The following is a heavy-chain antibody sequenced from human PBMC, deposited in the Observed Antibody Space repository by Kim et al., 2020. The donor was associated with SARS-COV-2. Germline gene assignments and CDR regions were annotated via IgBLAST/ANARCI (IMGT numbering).Heavy chain of an antibody. J-gene: IGHJ6*01. CDR1: GFTFDDYA. D-gene: IGHD5-18*01. CDR3: AKVGYEFQYYYGMDV. Sequence: GGSLRLSCAASGFTFDDYAMHWVRQAPGKGLEWVAGISWNGGSICYADSVKGRFTISRDNAKNTLYLQMNSLRAEDTALYYCAKVGYEFQYYYGMDVWGQGTTVTVSS. V-gene: IGHV3-9*01. CDR2: ISWNGGSI.